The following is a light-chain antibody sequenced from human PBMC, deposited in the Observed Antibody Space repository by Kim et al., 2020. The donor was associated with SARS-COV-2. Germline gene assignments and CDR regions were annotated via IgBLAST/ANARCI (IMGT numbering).Light chain of an antibody. CDR3: QQYNSYSEYT. J-gene: IGKJ2*01. Sequence: ASMVDGVIIPCRASQSMNTWLALYQHKPGNAPKLLIYDASRLESGVPSSFSGSGSGTEFTLTVSGLQPDDFATYYCQQYNSYSEYTFGQGTKLEI. V-gene: IGKV1-5*01. CDR2: DAS. CDR1: QSMNTW.